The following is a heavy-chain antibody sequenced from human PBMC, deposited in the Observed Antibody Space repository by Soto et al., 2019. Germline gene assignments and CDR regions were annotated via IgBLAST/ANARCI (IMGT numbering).Heavy chain of an antibody. CDR2: IRSKAYGGTT. D-gene: IGHD6-19*01. CDR3: TRDRLRVEVAGRVGYFDD. CDR1: GFTFGDYS. J-gene: IGHJ4*02. V-gene: IGHV3-49*03. Sequence: GSLRLSCTASGFTFGDYSMSWFRQAPGKGLGWVGFIRSKAYGGTTEYAASVKGRFTISRDDSKSIAYLQMNSLKNEDTAVYYCTRDRLRVEVAGRVGYFDDWGQGTLVTVSS.